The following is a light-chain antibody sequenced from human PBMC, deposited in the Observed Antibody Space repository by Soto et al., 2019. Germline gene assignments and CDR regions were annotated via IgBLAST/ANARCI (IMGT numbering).Light chain of an antibody. V-gene: IGKV2-28*01. CDR2: LGS. CDR3: MQALQTPLT. CDR1: QSLLHTNGYNS. J-gene: IGKJ4*01. Sequence: DIVMTQSPLSLPVTPGEPASISCRSSQSLLHTNGYNSLDWFLQKPGQSPQLLIHLGSHRASVVHDRFSGSGSGTDFTLKISRVEAEDFGIYYCMQALQTPLTFGGGTKVEIK.